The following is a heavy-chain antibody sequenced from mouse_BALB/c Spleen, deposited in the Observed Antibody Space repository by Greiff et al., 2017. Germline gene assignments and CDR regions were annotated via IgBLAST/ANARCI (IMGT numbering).Heavy chain of an antibody. Sequence: VQLQQSGAELVKPGASVKLSCTASGFNIKDTYMHWVKQRPEQGLEWIGRIDPANGNTIYDPKFQGKASITADTSSNTAYLQLSSLTSEDTAVYYCARPPTVEAMDYWGQGTSVTVSS. J-gene: IGHJ4*01. CDR2: IDPANGNT. D-gene: IGHD1-1*01. CDR1: GFNIKDTY. CDR3: ARPPTVEAMDY. V-gene: IGHV14-3*02.